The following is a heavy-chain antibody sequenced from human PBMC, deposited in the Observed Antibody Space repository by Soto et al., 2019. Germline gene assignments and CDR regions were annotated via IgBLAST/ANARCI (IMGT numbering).Heavy chain of an antibody. CDR2: IFSSGST. CDR1: GGSINTFY. V-gene: IGHV4-4*07. D-gene: IGHD5-12*01. CDR3: AREGSYSAYNFAHGIQLWSSDF. Sequence: SETLSLTCTVSGGSINTFYWSWVRQPAGKGLEWIGRIFSSGSTSFNPSLESRVAMSVDTSKNHFSLNLSSVTAADMAVYYCAREGSYSAYNFAHGIQLWSSDFWGPGALVPLSS. J-gene: IGHJ4*02.